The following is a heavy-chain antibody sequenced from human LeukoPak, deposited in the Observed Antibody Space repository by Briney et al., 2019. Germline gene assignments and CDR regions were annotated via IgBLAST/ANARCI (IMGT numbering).Heavy chain of an antibody. CDR1: GGTFSSYA. J-gene: IGHJ3*02. D-gene: IGHD1-26*01. CDR3: ASSGSYYGPDAFDI. CDR2: IIPILGIA. V-gene: IGHV1-69*04. Sequence: GASVKVSCKASGGTFSSYAISWVRQAPGQGLEWMGRIIPILGIANYAQKFQGRVTITADKSTSTAYMELSSLRSEDTAVYYCASSGSYYGPDAFDIWGQGTMVTVSS.